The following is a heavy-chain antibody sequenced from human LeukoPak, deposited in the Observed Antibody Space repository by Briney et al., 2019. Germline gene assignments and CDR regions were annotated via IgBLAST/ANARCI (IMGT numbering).Heavy chain of an antibody. CDR3: AREVAATSFDS. CDR2: ISPSDGST. V-gene: IGHV1-46*01. CDR1: RDPVSDYY. Sequence: GASVKVSCKAPRDPVSDYYIQWVRQGPGQGLEWLGIISPSDGSTAYSQRFQDRLNLTRDTPTNTVYMEMRSLISEDTAVYYCAREVAATSFDSWGQGTLVTVSS. J-gene: IGHJ4*02. D-gene: IGHD2-15*01.